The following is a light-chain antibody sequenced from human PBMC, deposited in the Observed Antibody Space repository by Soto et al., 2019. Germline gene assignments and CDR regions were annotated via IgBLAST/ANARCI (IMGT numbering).Light chain of an antibody. Sequence: EIVLTQSPGTLSLSPGERATLSCRASQSVSTNQLAWYQQKPGQAHRLLIYGASSRATGIADRFSGSGSGTDFTLTISRLEPEDFAVYYCQQRSTWPLTFGGGTKVDIK. CDR1: QSVSTNQ. CDR2: GAS. V-gene: IGKV3D-20*02. CDR3: QQRSTWPLT. J-gene: IGKJ4*01.